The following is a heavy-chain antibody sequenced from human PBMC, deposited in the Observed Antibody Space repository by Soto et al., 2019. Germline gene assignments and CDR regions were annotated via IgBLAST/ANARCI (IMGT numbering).Heavy chain of an antibody. D-gene: IGHD2-15*01. V-gene: IGHV4-34*01. Sequence: SETLSLTCAVYGGSFSGYYWSWIRQPPGKGLEWIGEINHSGSTNYNPSLKSRVTISVDTSKNQFSLKLSSVTAADTAVYYCARGPPFIVVVVAATVSRWFDPWGQGTLVTVSS. CDR1: GGSFSGYY. CDR2: INHSGST. J-gene: IGHJ5*02. CDR3: ARGPPFIVVVVAATVSRWFDP.